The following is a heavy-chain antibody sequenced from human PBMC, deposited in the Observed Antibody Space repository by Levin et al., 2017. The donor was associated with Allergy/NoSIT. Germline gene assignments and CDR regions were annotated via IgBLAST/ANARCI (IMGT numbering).Heavy chain of an antibody. V-gene: IGHV4-59*01. CDR2: IYYSGST. D-gene: IGHD2-2*01. J-gene: IGHJ6*02. Sequence: SQTLSLTCTVSGGSISSYYWSWIRQPPGKGLEWIGYIYYSGSTNYNPSLKSRVTISVDTSKNQFSLKLSSVTAADTAVYYCARGVVVVEGDGMDVWGQGTTVTVSS. CDR1: GGSISSYY. CDR3: ARGVVVVEGDGMDV.